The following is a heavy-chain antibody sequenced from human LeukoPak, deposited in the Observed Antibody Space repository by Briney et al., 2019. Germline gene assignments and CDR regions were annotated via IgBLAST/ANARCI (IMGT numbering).Heavy chain of an antibody. CDR3: ARDGGVGATWEGLDY. V-gene: IGHV3-7*01. Sequence: PGGSLILSCAASGFTFSSYWMSWVRQAPGKGLEWVANIKRDGSDQYYVDSVKGRFTISRDNAKYSLYLQMNSLRAEDTAVYYCARDGGVGATWEGLDYWGQGILVTVSS. CDR1: GFTFSSYW. CDR2: IKRDGSDQ. D-gene: IGHD1-26*01. J-gene: IGHJ4*02.